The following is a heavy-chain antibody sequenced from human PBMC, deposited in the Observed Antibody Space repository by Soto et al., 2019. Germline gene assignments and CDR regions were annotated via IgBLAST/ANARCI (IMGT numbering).Heavy chain of an antibody. J-gene: IGHJ4*02. V-gene: IGHV4-61*08. CDR2: MYNSGST. CDR3: ARVSSGWYYFNY. CDR1: GGSISSGGYS. Sequence: SETLSLTCAVSGGSISSGGYSWSWIRQPPGKGLEWIGYMYNSGSTNYNPSLKSRVIISVDTSKNQFSLKLSSVTAADTAVYYCARVSSGWYYFNYWGQGTLVTVSS. D-gene: IGHD6-19*01.